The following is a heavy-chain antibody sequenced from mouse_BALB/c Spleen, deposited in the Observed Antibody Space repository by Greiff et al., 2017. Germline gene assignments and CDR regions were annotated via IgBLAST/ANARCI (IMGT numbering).Heavy chain of an antibody. J-gene: IGHJ4*01. CDR1: GFTFSSYA. D-gene: IGHD1-1*01. CDR2: ISSGGST. CDR3: ARGKFITTVVADYAMDY. V-gene: IGHV5-6-5*01. Sequence: EVQLVESGGGLVQPGGSRKLSCAASGFTFSSYAMSWVRQTPEKRLEWVASISSGGSTYYPDSVKGRFTISRDDARNILYLQMSSLRSEDTAMYYCARGKFITTVVADYAMDYWGQGTSVTVSS.